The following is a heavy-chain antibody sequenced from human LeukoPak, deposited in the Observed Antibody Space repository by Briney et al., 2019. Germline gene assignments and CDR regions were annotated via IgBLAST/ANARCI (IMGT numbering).Heavy chain of an antibody. V-gene: IGHV4-61*02. CDR3: ARTSLTGTTEGVDYYYYYMDV. J-gene: IGHJ6*03. CDR2: IYTSGST. CDR1: GGSISSGSYY. Sequence: PSQTLSLTCTVSGGSISSGSYYWSWIRQPAGKGLEWIGRIYTSGSTNYNPSLKSRVTISVDTSKNQFSLKLSSVTAADTAVYYCARTSLTGTTEGVDYYYYYMDVWGKGTTVTVSS. D-gene: IGHD1-7*01.